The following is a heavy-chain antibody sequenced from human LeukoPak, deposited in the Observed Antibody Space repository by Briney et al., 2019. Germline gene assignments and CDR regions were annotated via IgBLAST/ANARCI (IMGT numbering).Heavy chain of an antibody. Sequence: SETLSLTCTVSGGSLSNYYWSWIRQPPGKGLEWIGYMYYRGRSNYNPSLKSRVTILVDTSKNQFSLRLTSVTAADTAVYFCARGGQWLVPNPIDYWGQGTLVTVSS. J-gene: IGHJ4*02. CDR2: MYYRGRS. CDR3: ARGGQWLVPNPIDY. D-gene: IGHD6-19*01. V-gene: IGHV4-59*01. CDR1: GGSLSNYY.